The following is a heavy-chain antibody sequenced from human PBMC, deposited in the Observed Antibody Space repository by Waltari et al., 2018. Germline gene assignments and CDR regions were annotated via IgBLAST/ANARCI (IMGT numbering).Heavy chain of an antibody. CDR1: GGSISRYH. V-gene: IGHV4-59*08. CDR3: ARQGGAWGLGHYMDV. J-gene: IGHJ6*03. D-gene: IGHD3-16*01. Sequence: QVQLQASGPGLVKPSETLSLTCTVSGGSISRYHWSWIRQPPGKGLEWIGYIDYSGSTNYNPSLKSRVTISVDTSKNQFSLKLSSVTAADTAVYYCARQGGAWGLGHYMDVWGKGTTVTISS. CDR2: IDYSGST.